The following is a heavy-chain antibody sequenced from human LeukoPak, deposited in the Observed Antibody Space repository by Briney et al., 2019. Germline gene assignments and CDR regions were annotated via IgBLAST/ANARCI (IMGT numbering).Heavy chain of an antibody. J-gene: IGHJ5*02. CDR2: INPSGGST. Sequence: ASVKVSCKASGYTFTSYYMHWVRQAPGQGLEWVGIINPSGGSTSYAQKFQGRVTMTRDMSTSTVYMELSSLRSEDTAVYYCAREPIVVVPAAISNWFDPWGQGTLVTVSS. D-gene: IGHD2-2*01. CDR3: AREPIVVVPAAISNWFDP. V-gene: IGHV1-46*01. CDR1: GYTFTSYY.